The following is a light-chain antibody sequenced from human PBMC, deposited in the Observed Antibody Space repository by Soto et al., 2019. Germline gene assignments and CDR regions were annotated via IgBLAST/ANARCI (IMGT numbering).Light chain of an antibody. Sequence: IVLTQSPGTLSLSPGERATLSCRASPSVGRRYLAWYQQKPGQAPILLIYDTSERASDIPDRFSGSGSGTDFTLTISRLVPEDFAVYYCQYQGTFGGGTKVEIK. CDR2: DTS. CDR1: PSVGRRY. CDR3: QYQGT. J-gene: IGKJ4*01. V-gene: IGKV3-20*01.